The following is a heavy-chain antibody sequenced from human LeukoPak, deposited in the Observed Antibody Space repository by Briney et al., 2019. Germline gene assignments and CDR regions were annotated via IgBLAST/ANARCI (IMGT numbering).Heavy chain of an antibody. D-gene: IGHD1-26*01. Sequence: PGGSLRLSCAASGFTFPNYSMSWVRQAPGKGLEWVANIRQDGTEKFYGDSGKGRFTISRDNYKSSLYLQMNSLRGEDTAVYFCARVGGSWEMILGGRGTLVTVS. V-gene: IGHV3-7*01. CDR3: ARVGGSWEMIL. CDR1: GFTFPNYS. J-gene: IGHJ4*02. CDR2: IRQDGTEK.